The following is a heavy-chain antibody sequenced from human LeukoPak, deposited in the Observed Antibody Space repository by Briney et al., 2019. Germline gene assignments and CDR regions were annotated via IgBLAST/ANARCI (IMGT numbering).Heavy chain of an antibody. Sequence: GGSLRLSCAASGLTVSSTYMSWVRQAPGKGLEWVSVIYSDGSTYYADSVKGRFTISRDNSKNTVYLQMNSLRAEDTAVYYCARPSQLALFNYWGQGTLVTVSS. CDR2: IYSDGST. V-gene: IGHV3-66*01. CDR3: ARPSQLALFNY. D-gene: IGHD6-13*01. CDR1: GLTVSSTY. J-gene: IGHJ4*02.